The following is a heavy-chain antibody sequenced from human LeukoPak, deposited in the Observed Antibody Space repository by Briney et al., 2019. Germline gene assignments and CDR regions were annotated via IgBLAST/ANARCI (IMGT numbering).Heavy chain of an antibody. CDR1: GFTISSYY. J-gene: IGHJ3*02. D-gene: IGHD3-10*01. CDR2: IYYSGST. CDR3: ARSSPAMVRGVNDAFDI. Sequence: PSETLSLTCTASGFTISSYYWSWIRQPPGKGLEWVGYIYYSGSTNYNPSLKSRVTISVDTSKNQFSLKLSSVTAADTAVYYCARSSPAMVRGVNDAFDIWGQGTMVTVSS. V-gene: IGHV4-59*01.